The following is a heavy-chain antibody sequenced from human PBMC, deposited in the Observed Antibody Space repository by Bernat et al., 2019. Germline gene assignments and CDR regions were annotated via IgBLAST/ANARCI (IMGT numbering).Heavy chain of an antibody. CDR3: TAKDTAMAH. CDR1: GFTFSNAW. D-gene: IGHD5-18*01. Sequence: DVQLVESGGGLVKPGGSLRLSCAASGFTFSNAWMNWVRQAPGKGLEWVGRIKSKIDGGTTDHAAPVKGRFTISRDDSKNTLYLQMNSLKTEDSAVYYCTAKDTAMAHWGQGILVTVSS. CDR2: IKSKIDGGTT. V-gene: IGHV3-15*07. J-gene: IGHJ4*02.